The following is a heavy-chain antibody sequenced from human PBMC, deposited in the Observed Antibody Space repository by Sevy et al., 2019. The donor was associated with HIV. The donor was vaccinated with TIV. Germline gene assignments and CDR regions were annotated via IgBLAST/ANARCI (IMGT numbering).Heavy chain of an antibody. D-gene: IGHD6-25*01. CDR3: AKDSSGGFYDGMDV. CDR1: GFTFGDHA. J-gene: IGHJ6*02. CDR2: ITFDSGRI. V-gene: IGHV3-9*01. Sequence: GGSLRLSCAASGFTFGDHAMHWVRQVPGRGLEWVSGITFDSGRINYADSVKGRFTISRDNAKNSLYLQMNSLRTEDTALYYCAKDSSGGFYDGMDVWGQGTTVTVSS.